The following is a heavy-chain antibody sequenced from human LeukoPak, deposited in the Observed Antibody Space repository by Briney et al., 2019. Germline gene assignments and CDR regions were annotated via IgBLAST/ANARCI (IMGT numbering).Heavy chain of an antibody. CDR3: ARLLTTTVTRWFDP. J-gene: IGHJ5*02. Sequence: TGESLKISCKGSGYSFTSYSIGWVRQMPGKGLEWMGIIYPGDSDTRYSPSFQGQVTISADKSISTVYLQWSSLKASDTAMYYCARLLTTTVTRWFDPWGQGTLVTVSS. D-gene: IGHD4-17*01. CDR2: IYPGDSDT. V-gene: IGHV5-51*01. CDR1: GYSFTSYS.